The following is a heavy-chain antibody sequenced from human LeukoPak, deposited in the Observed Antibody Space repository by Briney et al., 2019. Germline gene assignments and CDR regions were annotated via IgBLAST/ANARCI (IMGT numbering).Heavy chain of an antibody. V-gene: IGHV4-39*01. CDR1: GDSIRSSAYY. J-gene: IGHJ4*02. CDR2: IYFSGNT. CDR3: ARQVAGIGLYYFDY. D-gene: IGHD6-19*01. Sequence: SETLSLTCTVSGDSIRSSAYYWGWIRQPPGKGLQWIGSIYFSGNTDYNPSLKSRVTISIDTSKNQFSLKLTPVTAADTAVYYCARQVAGIGLYYFDYWGQGTLVTVSS.